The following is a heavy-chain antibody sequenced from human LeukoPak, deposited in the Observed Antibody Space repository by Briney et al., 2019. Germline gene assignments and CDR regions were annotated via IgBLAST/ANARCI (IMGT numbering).Heavy chain of an antibody. CDR1: GYTFSNYG. Sequence: GASVKVSFKASGYTFSNYGIMWVRQAPGQGLEWMGWISAYTGKTKYIEKYQGRVTMTTDSSTNTAYMEMRRLTLDDTAVYYCARDEGEWESRNYWGQGTQVIVSS. V-gene: IGHV1-18*01. CDR2: ISAYTGKT. J-gene: IGHJ4*02. CDR3: ARDEGEWESRNY. D-gene: IGHD1-26*01.